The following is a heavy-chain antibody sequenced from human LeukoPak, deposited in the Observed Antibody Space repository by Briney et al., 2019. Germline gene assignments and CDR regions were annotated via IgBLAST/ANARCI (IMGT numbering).Heavy chain of an antibody. CDR3: ARGRPYYYGSGTSFDP. J-gene: IGHJ5*02. V-gene: IGHV1-18*01. D-gene: IGHD3-10*01. CDR1: GYTFTSYG. CDR2: ISAYNGNT. Sequence: ASVKVSCKASGYTFTSYGISWVRQAPGQGLEWIGWISAYNGNTNYAQKLQGRVTMTTDTSTSTAYMELRSLRSDDTAVYYCARGRPYYYGSGTSFDPWGQGTLVTVSS.